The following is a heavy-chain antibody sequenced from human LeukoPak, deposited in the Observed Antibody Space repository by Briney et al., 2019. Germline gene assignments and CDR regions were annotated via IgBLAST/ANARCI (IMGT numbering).Heavy chain of an antibody. Sequence: HPGGSLRLSCAASGFTSSSYGMHWVRQAPGKGLEWVAVISYDGSNKYYADSVKGRFTISRDNSKNTLYLQMKSLRAEDTAVYYCAKGHDTAGLDYWGQGTLVTVSS. CDR3: AKGHDTAGLDY. J-gene: IGHJ4*02. CDR1: GFTSSSYG. D-gene: IGHD5-18*01. CDR2: ISYDGSNK. V-gene: IGHV3-30*18.